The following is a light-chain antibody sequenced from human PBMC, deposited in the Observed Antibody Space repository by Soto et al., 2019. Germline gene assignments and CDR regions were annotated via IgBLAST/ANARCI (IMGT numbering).Light chain of an antibody. J-gene: IGLJ1*01. CDR1: SSNIGTNA. CDR3: GTWDSSLIAL. CDR2: NNN. Sequence: QSVLTQPPSASGTPGQRVTISCSGGSSNIGTNAVNWYQQLPGTAPKLLIYNNNQRPSGIPDRFSGSKSGTSATLGITGLQTGDEADYYCGTWDSSLIALFGTGTKVTVL. V-gene: IGLV1-44*01.